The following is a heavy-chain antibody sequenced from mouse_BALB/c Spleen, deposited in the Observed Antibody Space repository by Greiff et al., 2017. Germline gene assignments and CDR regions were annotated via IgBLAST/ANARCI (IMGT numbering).Heavy chain of an antibody. Sequence: EVKLMESGGGLVQPGGSLKLSCAASGFTFSSYTMSWVRQTPEKRLEWVAYISNGGGSTYYPDTVKGRFTISRDNAKNTLYLQMSSLKSEDTAMYYCARGWESMLYAMDYWGQGTSVTVSS. J-gene: IGHJ4*01. CDR2: ISNGGGST. D-gene: IGHD2-10*02. CDR1: GFTFSSYT. CDR3: ARGWESMLYAMDY. V-gene: IGHV5-12-2*01.